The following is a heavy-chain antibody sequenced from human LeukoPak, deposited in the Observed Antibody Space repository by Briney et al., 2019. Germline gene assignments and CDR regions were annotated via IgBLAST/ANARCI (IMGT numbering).Heavy chain of an antibody. J-gene: IGHJ4*02. V-gene: IGHV3-21*01. Sequence: GGCLRLSCAASVYTFSSYSMICVPDAPGKGREGGSSLSSSSSYIYYTDSVTGRFTISRDNAKKSLYLQMNSLRAEDTAVYYCARVGEQQLVFDYWGQGCLVTVSS. CDR3: ARVGEQQLVFDY. CDR1: VYTFSSYS. CDR2: LSSSSSYI. D-gene: IGHD6-13*01.